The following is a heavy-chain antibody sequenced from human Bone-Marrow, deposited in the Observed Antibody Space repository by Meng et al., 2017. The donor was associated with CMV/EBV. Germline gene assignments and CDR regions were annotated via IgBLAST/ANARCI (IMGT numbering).Heavy chain of an antibody. D-gene: IGHD4-23*01. CDR3: ARDVPKLVTHDAFDI. CDR2: ISSSSSYI. CDR1: GVTFTNTW. V-gene: IGHV3-21*01. J-gene: IGHJ3*02. Sequence: GGSLRLSCPASGVTFTNTWMSWVRQAPGKGLEWVSSISSSSSYIYYADSVKGRFTISRDNAKNPLYLQMNSQRAEDTAVYYCARDVPKLVTHDAFDIWGQGNIVTVS.